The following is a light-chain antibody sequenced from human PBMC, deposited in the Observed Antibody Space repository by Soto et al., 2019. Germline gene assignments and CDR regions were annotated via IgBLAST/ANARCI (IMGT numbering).Light chain of an antibody. V-gene: IGKV3-15*01. CDR2: HAS. Sequence: SQSPATLSVSTGEGATLSCRASQSVRSDLAWYQQKPGQAPRLLIYHASTRATGIPARFSGSGSGTEFTLTITSLQSEDSAVYYCQQYNFSPPNTFGGGTKVDIK. CDR1: QSVRSD. J-gene: IGKJ4*01. CDR3: QQYNFSPPNT.